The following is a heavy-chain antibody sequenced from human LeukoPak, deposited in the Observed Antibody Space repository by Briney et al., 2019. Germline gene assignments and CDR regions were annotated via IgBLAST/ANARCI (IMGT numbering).Heavy chain of an antibody. J-gene: IGHJ4*02. CDR3: ASLPAGTIDY. Sequence: SETLSLTCTVSGGSISSGSYYWSWIRQPAGKGLEWIGRIYTSGSTNYNPSLKSRVTISVDTSKNQFSLKLSSVTAADTAFYYCASLPAGTIDYWGQGTLVTVSS. D-gene: IGHD6-19*01. V-gene: IGHV4-61*02. CDR2: IYTSGST. CDR1: GGSISSGSYY.